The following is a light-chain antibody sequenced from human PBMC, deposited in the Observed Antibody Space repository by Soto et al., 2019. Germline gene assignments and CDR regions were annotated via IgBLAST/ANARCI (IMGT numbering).Light chain of an antibody. CDR1: TSDVGGYSY. Sequence: QSVLTQPASVSGSPGQSITISCTGTTSDVGGYSYVSWYQHHPGKAPKLLIYEVTNRPSGVSDRFSGSKSDNTASLTISGLQAEDEADYYCSSYTSSSPYVFGSGTQLTVL. V-gene: IGLV2-14*01. CDR3: SSYTSSSPYV. CDR2: EVT. J-gene: IGLJ7*01.